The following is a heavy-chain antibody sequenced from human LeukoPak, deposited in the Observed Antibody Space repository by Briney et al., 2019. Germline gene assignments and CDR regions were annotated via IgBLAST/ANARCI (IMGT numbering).Heavy chain of an antibody. D-gene: IGHD5-18*01. V-gene: IGHV3-30-3*01. CDR3: AKVPAGYSYGGYFDY. CDR2: ISYDGSNK. CDR1: GFTFSSYA. Sequence: PGGSLRLSCAASGFTFSSYAMHWVRQAPGKGLEWVAVISYDGSNKYYADSVKGRFTISRDNSKNTLYLQMNSLRAEDTAVYYCAKVPAGYSYGGYFDYWGQGTLVTVSS. J-gene: IGHJ4*02.